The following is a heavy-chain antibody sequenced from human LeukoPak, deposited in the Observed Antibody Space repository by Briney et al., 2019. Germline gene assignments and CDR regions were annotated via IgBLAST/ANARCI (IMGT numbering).Heavy chain of an antibody. CDR1: GFTFSNSL. CDR2: IDTDGSTT. V-gene: IGHV3-74*01. CDR3: VRDRDGYNY. D-gene: IGHD5-24*01. Sequence: PGGSLRLSCAASGFTFSNSLMHWVRQVPGKGLVWVARIDTDGSTTHYADSVKGRFTISRDNAKNTLYLQMNNLRAEDTAVYYCVRDRDGYNYWGQGTLVTVSS. J-gene: IGHJ4*02.